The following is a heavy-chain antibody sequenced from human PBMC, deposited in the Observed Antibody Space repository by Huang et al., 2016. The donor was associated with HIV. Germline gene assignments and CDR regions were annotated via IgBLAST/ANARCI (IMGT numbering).Heavy chain of an antibody. CDR3: AKDKDWYVKMDS. Sequence: EVQLVESGGGLIQPGGSLRLSCAASGFTFSSYGMNWVSQATGKGLEWISYGSSGSGTIYYADSVKGRFTISRDNAKKLLYLQMNSLRAEDTAVYYCAKDKDWYVKMDSWGQGSLVTVSS. J-gene: IGHJ4*02. CDR1: GFTFSSYG. V-gene: IGHV3-48*01. CDR2: GSSGSGTI. D-gene: IGHD3-9*01.